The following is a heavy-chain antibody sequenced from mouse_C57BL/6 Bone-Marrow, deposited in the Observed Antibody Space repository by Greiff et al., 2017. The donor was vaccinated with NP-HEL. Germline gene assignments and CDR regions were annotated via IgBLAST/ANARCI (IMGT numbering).Heavy chain of an antibody. J-gene: IGHJ3*01. CDR2: IYPRSGNT. Sequence: QVQLKESGAELARPGASVKLSCKASGYTFTSYGISWVKQRTGQGLEWIGEIYPRSGNTYYNEKFKGKATLTADKSSSTAYMELRSLTSEDSAVYFCAEGNYGFFAYWGQGTLVTVSA. CDR3: AEGNYGFFAY. V-gene: IGHV1-81*01. D-gene: IGHD2-1*01. CDR1: GYTFTSYG.